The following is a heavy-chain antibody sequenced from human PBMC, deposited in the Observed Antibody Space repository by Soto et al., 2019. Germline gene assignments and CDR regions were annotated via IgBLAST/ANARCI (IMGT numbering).Heavy chain of an antibody. CDR3: ARGCDGVWSVHRYYYYGMDV. CDR2: IIPIFGTA. D-gene: IGHD1-1*01. V-gene: IGHV1-69*01. CDR1: GGTFSSYA. Sequence: QVQLVQSGAEVKKPGSSVKVSCKASGGTFSSYAISWVRQAPGQGLEWMGGIIPIFGTANYAQKFQGRVTITADESTSTAYMELSSLRSEDTAVYYCARGCDGVWSVHRYYYYGMDVWGQGTTVTVSS. J-gene: IGHJ6*02.